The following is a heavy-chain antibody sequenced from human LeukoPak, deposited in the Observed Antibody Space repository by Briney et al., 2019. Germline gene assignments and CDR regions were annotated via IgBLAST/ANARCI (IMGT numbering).Heavy chain of an antibody. CDR1: GFTFDDYA. D-gene: IGHD1-14*01. CDR3: ARDGATQPRLRFDP. V-gene: IGHV3-9*01. Sequence: GGSLRLSCAASGFTFDDYAMHWVRQAPGKGLEWVSGISWNSGSIGYADSVKGRFTISRDNAKNSLYLQMNSLRAEDTALYYCARDGATQPRLRFDPWGQGTLVTVSS. J-gene: IGHJ5*02. CDR2: ISWNSGSI.